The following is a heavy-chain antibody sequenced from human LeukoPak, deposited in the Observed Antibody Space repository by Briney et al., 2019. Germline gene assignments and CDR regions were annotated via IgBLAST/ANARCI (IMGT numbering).Heavy chain of an antibody. J-gene: IGHJ4*02. CDR3: ARDGSSGWFRSLPFDY. CDR2: INPSSGSR. Sequence: GASVKVSCKASGYTFTSYYMHWVRQAPGQGLEWMGTINPSSGSRSYAQKFQGRVTMTRDTSTNIVYMELSSLRSEDTAVYYCARDGSSGWFRSLPFDYWGQGTLVTVSS. V-gene: IGHV1-46*01. D-gene: IGHD6-19*01. CDR1: GYTFTSYY.